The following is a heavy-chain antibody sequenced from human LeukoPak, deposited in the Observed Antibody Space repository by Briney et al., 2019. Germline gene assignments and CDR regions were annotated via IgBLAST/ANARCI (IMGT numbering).Heavy chain of an antibody. J-gene: IGHJ3*02. Sequence: PWESLSLSCTVSGCSFSGYYLSWIRQPPGKGLEWVGYVHYSGSTNYNPSLKSRGTISVDTSKEQLFLMLTSVTAADTAVYYFCGDFGSGGRSDAFDIWGQGTMVTVSS. CDR1: GCSFSGYY. D-gene: IGHD3-10*01. CDR2: VHYSGST. V-gene: IGHV4-59*12. CDR3: CGDFGSGGRSDAFDI.